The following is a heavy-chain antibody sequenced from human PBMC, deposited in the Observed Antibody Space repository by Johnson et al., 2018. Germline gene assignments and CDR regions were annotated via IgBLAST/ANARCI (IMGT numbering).Heavy chain of an antibody. CDR2: ISGSGGST. V-gene: IGHV3-23*04. D-gene: IGHD3-10*01. CDR3: ARVVFLWFGLPMDV. CDR1: GFTFSNYA. Sequence: VQLVESGGGLVQPGGSLRLSCAASGFTFSNYAMSWVRQAPGKGLEWVSAISGSGGSTYYADSVKGRFTISRDNSKNTLYLQMNSLRAEDTALYYCARVVFLWFGLPMDVWGKGTTGTVSS. J-gene: IGHJ6*03.